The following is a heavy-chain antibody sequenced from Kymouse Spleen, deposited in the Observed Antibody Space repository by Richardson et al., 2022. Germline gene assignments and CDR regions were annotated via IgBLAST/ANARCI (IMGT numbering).Heavy chain of an antibody. CDR3: ARDNGTGTFNWFDP. CDR1: GFTFSSYG. V-gene: IGHV3-33*01. Sequence: QVQLVESGGGVVQPGRSLRLSCAASGFTFSSYGMHWVRQAPGKGLEWVAVIWYDGSNKYYADSVKGRFTISRDNSKNTLYLQMNSLRAEDTAVYYCARDNGTGTFNWFDPWGQGTLVTVSS. CDR2: IWYDGSNK. D-gene: IGHD1-7*01. J-gene: IGHJ5*02.